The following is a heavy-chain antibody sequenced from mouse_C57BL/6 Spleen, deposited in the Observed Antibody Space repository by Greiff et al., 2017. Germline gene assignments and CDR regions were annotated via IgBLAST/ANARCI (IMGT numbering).Heavy chain of an antibody. CDR3: ARHGKRDYFDY. J-gene: IGHJ2*01. D-gene: IGHD2-1*01. CDR1: GFTFSSYG. Sequence: VQLKESGGDLVKPGESLKLSCAASGFTFSSYGMSWVRQTPDKRLEWVATISSGGSYTYYPDSVKGRFTISRDNAKNTLYLQMSSLKSEDTAMYYCARHGKRDYFDYWGQGTTLTVSS. V-gene: IGHV5-6*01. CDR2: ISSGGSYT.